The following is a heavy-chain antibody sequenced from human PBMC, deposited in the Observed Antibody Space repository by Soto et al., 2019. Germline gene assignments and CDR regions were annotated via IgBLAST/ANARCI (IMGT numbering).Heavy chain of an antibody. D-gene: IGHD6-19*01. Sequence: PGGSLRLSCAASGFTFSNAWMSWVRQAPGKGLEWVGRIKSKTDGGTTDYAAPVKGRFTISRDDSKNTLYLQMNSLKTEDTAVYYCTTVGYSSGWYDYYYGMDVWGQGTTVTVSS. V-gene: IGHV3-15*01. CDR2: IKSKTDGGTT. CDR1: GFTFSNAW. CDR3: TTVGYSSGWYDYYYGMDV. J-gene: IGHJ6*02.